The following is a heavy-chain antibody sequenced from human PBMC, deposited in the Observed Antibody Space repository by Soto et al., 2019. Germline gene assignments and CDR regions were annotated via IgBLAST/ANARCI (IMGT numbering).Heavy chain of an antibody. CDR3: AKDRNWAQPRYFDL. CDR1: GFTFSDYY. Sequence: GGSLRLSCAASGFTFSDYYMSWIRQAPGKGLEWVSAISGSGGSTYYADSVKGRFTISRDNSKNTLYLQMSSLRAEDTAVYYCAKDRNWAQPRYFDLWGRGTLVTVSS. D-gene: IGHD7-27*01. J-gene: IGHJ2*01. CDR2: ISGSGGST. V-gene: IGHV3-23*01.